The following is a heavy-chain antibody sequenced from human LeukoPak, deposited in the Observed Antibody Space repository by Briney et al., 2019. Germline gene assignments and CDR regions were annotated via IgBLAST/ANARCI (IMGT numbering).Heavy chain of an antibody. V-gene: IGHV1-18*01. J-gene: IGHJ4*02. CDR2: ISAYNGNT. CDR3: ARAYYYGSGSYITPYYFDY. Sequence: ASVKVSCKASGYTFTSYGISWVRQAPGQGLEWMGWISAYNGNTNYAQKLQGRVTMTTDTSTSTAYMELRSLRSDDTAVYYCARAYYYGSGSYITPYYFDYWGQGTLVTVSS. D-gene: IGHD3-10*01. CDR1: GYTFTSYG.